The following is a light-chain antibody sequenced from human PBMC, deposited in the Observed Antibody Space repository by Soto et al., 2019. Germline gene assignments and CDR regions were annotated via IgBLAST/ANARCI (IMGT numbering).Light chain of an antibody. CDR2: GAS. V-gene: IGKV3-20*01. CDR1: QSVSGSS. J-gene: IGKJ2*01. CDR3: HQYGSFPHT. Sequence: EIVLTQSPGTLSLSPGVRATLSCRASQSVSGSSLAWYQLKPGQAPRLLISGASSRATGVPDRFSGSESGTDFTFIISRLEPEDFGMYYCHQYGSFPHTFGQGTELETK.